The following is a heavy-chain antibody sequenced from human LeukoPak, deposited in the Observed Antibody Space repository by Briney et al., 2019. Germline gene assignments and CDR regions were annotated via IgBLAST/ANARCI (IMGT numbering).Heavy chain of an antibody. CDR1: GGSISSSSYY. D-gene: IGHD6-19*01. V-gene: IGHV4-39*01. Sequence: KPSETLSLTCTVSGGSISSSSYYWGWIRQPPGKGLEWIGSIYYSGSTYYNPSLKSRVTISVDTPKNQFSLKLSSVTAADTAVYYCARHVRGIAVAGTYFDYWGQGTLVTVSS. J-gene: IGHJ4*02. CDR2: IYYSGST. CDR3: ARHVRGIAVAGTYFDY.